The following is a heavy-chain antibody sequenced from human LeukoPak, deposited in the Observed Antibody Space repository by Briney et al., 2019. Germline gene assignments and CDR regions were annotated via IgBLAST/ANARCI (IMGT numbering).Heavy chain of an antibody. CDR2: ISGSGGST. V-gene: IGHV3-23*01. CDR3: TKDRAWIQLWLFQH. CDR1: GFTFSSYA. J-gene: IGHJ1*01. D-gene: IGHD5-18*01. Sequence: GGSLRLSCAANGFTFSSYAMSWVRQAPGKGLEWASGISGSGGSTYYADSVKGRFTISRDNSKNTLYLQMNSLRAEDTAVYYCTKDRAWIQLWLFQHWGQGTLVTVSS.